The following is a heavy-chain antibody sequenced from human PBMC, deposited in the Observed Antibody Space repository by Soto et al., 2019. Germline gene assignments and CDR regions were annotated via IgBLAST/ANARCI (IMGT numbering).Heavy chain of an antibody. CDR2: VSGGRDRT. CDR1: GFTFNNYA. J-gene: IGHJ3*01. Sequence: DVQVLESGGGLVQPGGSLRLSCAASGFTFNNYAMSWVPQAPGKGLEWVSAVSGGRDRTYYADSVKGRFTISRDNSRNTLYLQLNSLRAEDTAIYYCVKDHDYSYRGPTWGQGKMVTVSS. D-gene: IGHD4-4*01. CDR3: VKDHDYSYRGPT. V-gene: IGHV3-23*01.